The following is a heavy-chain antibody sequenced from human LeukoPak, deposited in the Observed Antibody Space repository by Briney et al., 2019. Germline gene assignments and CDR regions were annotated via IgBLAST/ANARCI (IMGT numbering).Heavy chain of an antibody. Sequence: GGSLXXXXAASGFTFRNASMSWVRQAPGKGLXWGGRIKSKTDGGTTDYAAPVKGRFTISRDDSKNTLYLQMNSLTTEDTAVYFCAHRDTTMVRVDYWGQGTLVTVSS. CDR2: IKSKTDGGTT. CDR1: GFTFRNAS. V-gene: IGHV3-15*01. J-gene: IGHJ4*02. D-gene: IGHD5-18*01. CDR3: AHRDTTMVRVDY.